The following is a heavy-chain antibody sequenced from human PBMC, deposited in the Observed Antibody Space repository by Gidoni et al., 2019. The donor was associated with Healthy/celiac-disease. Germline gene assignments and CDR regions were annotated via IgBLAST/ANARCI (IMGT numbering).Heavy chain of an antibody. Sequence: ISRDNSKNTLYLQMNSLRAEDTAVYYCARGEQQLPYYYYGMDVWGQGTTVTVSS. J-gene: IGHJ6*02. CDR3: ARGEQQLPYYYYGMDV. V-gene: IGHV3-30*07. D-gene: IGHD6-13*01.